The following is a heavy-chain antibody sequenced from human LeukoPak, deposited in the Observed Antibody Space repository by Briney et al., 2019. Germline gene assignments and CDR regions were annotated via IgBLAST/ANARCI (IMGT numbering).Heavy chain of an antibody. D-gene: IGHD3-16*01. CDR3: ARDSFTGGALDY. J-gene: IGHJ4*02. V-gene: IGHV4-59*01. CDR2: SYYNGRT. Sequence: SETLSLTCTVSGGSISSYYWSWIRQPPGKGLEWIGYSYYNGRTNYNPSLRSRVTISIDTSKSQFALKLTSVTAADTAVYYCARDSFTGGALDYWGQGTLVTVSS. CDR1: GGSISSYY.